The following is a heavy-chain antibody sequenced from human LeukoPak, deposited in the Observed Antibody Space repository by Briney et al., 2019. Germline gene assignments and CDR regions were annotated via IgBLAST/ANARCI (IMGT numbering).Heavy chain of an antibody. D-gene: IGHD6-13*01. Sequence: ASVKVSCKAPGYTFTSYYMHWVRQAPGQGLEWMGIINPSGGSTSYAQKFQGRVTMTRDTSTSTVYMELSSLRSEDTAVYYCAREAGRSSWSGHTQYFDYWGQGTLVTVSS. V-gene: IGHV1-46*01. J-gene: IGHJ4*02. CDR1: GYTFTSYY. CDR2: INPSGGST. CDR3: AREAGRSSWSGHTQYFDY.